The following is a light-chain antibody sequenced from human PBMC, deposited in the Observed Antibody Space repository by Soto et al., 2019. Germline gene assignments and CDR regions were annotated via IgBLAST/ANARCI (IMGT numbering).Light chain of an antibody. V-gene: IGLV2-14*03. CDR1: RSDVGGYEH. J-gene: IGLJ1*01. CDR3: SSYTSVNIYV. CDR2: DVS. Sequence: QSALTQPASVSGSPGQSISISCTGTRSDVGGYEHVSWYQQHPGKVPRLIIFDVSSRPSGVSHRFSGSKSGDTASLTISGLQAEDEADYYCSSYTSVNIYVFGTGTKATVL.